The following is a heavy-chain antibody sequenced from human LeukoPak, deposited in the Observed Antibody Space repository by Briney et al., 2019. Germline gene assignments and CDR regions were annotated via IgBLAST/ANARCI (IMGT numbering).Heavy chain of an antibody. J-gene: IGHJ3*02. CDR1: GYRFTTYW. CDR3: ARPRWGYDAFNI. D-gene: IGHD3-16*01. V-gene: IGHV5-51*01. Sequence: GESLKISCKGLGYRFTTYWIGWVRQMPGKGLEWMGIIYPGDSDTRYSPSFQGQVTISLDKSISTAYLQWSSLKASDTAIYYCARPRWGYDAFNIWGQGTMVTVSS. CDR2: IYPGDSDT.